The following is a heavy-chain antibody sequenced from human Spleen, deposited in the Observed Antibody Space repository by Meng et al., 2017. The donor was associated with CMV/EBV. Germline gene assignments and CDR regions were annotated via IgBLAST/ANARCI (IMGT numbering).Heavy chain of an antibody. CDR2: IRYDGSNK. CDR3: AKGDQPSYFYGMDV. V-gene: IGHV3-30*02. J-gene: IGHJ6*02. CDR1: GIIFNTHG. Sequence: GESLKISCAASGIIFNTHGIHWLRQAPGKGLEWVAFIRYDGSNKYYADSVKGRFTISRDNSKNTLYLQMNSLRAEDTAVYYCAKGDQPSYFYGMDVWGQGTTVTVSS. D-gene: IGHD2-2*01.